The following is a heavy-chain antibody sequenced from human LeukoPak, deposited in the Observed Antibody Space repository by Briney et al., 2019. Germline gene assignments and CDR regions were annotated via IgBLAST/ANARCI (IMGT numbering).Heavy chain of an antibody. CDR1: GFTVSTYA. J-gene: IGHJ3*02. D-gene: IGHD6-19*01. CDR2: IGGSGAST. CDR3: AKDPTVAGAIDI. V-gene: IGHV3-23*01. Sequence: GGSLRLSCAASGFTVSTYAMSWCRQAPGKGLEGGSAIGGSGASTYYADSVKGRFTISRDNSKNTLYLQMNSLRVEDTAVYYCAKDPTVAGAIDIWGQGTMVTVSS.